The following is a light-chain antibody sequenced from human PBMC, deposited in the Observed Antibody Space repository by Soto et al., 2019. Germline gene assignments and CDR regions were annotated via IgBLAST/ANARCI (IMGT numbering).Light chain of an antibody. CDR3: FSDAGTNSV. J-gene: IGLJ1*01. V-gene: IGLV2-8*01. CDR2: DVN. CDR1: SIDVGGYNY. Sequence: QSVLTQPPSASGSPGQSVTISCTGTSIDVGGYNYVSWYQHHPGKAPKLMIYDVNKRPSGVPDRFSGSKSGNTASLTVFGLQAEDEGDYSCFSDAGTNSVIGTGTKVTVL.